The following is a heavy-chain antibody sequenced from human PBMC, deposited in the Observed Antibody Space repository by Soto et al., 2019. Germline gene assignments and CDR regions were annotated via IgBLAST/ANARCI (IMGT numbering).Heavy chain of an antibody. V-gene: IGHV2-70*01. CDR1: GFSLSTSGMC. CDR2: IDWDDDK. D-gene: IGHD5-18*01. Sequence: ESGPTLVNPTQTLTLTCTFSGFSLSTSGMCVSWIRQPPGKALEWLALIDWDDDKYYSTSLKTRLTISKDTSKNQVVLTMTNMDPVDTATYYCARSALGSDGYSSMDIDYWGQGTLVTVSS. J-gene: IGHJ4*02. CDR3: ARSALGSDGYSSMDIDY.